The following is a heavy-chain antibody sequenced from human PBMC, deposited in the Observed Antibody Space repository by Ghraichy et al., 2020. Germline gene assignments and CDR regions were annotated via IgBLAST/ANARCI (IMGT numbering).Heavy chain of an antibody. CDR2: INHSGST. Sequence: SHTLSLTCAVYGGSFSGYYWSWIRQPPGKGLEWIGEINHSGSTNYNPSLKSRVTISVDTSKNQFSLKLSSVTAADTAVYYCARGVFYGSGSYYYFDYWGQGTLVTVSS. CDR3: ARGVFYGSGSYYYFDY. CDR1: GGSFSGYY. V-gene: IGHV4-34*01. J-gene: IGHJ4*02. D-gene: IGHD3-10*01.